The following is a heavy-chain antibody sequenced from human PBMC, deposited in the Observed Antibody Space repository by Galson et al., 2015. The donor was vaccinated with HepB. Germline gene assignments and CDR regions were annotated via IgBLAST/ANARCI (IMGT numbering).Heavy chain of an antibody. Sequence: SLRLSCAASGFTFSSYSMNWVRQAPGKGLEWVSSISSSSSYIYYADSVKGRFTISRDNAKNSLYLQMNSLRAEDTAVYYCARDSPDGSGTYVGIWGQGTMVTVSS. CDR2: ISSSSSYI. J-gene: IGHJ3*02. CDR3: ARDSPDGSGTYVGI. CDR1: GFTFSSYS. V-gene: IGHV3-21*01. D-gene: IGHD3-10*01.